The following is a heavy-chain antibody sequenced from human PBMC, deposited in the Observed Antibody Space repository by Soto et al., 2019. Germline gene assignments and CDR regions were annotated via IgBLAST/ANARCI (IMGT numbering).Heavy chain of an antibody. CDR1: GGTFSSYA. V-gene: IGHV1-69*13. CDR2: IIPIFGTA. Sequence: SVKVSCKASGGTFSSYAISWVRQAPGQGLEWMGGIIPIFGTANYAQKFQGRVTITADESTSTAYMELSSLRSEDTAVYYCARFNSRLVFGNWFDPWGQGTLVTVSA. CDR3: ARFNSRLVFGNWFDP. D-gene: IGHD3-16*01. J-gene: IGHJ5*02.